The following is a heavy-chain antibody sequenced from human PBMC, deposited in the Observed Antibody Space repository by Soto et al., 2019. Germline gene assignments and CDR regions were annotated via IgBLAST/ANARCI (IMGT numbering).Heavy chain of an antibody. CDR1: GFTFSSYS. J-gene: IGHJ4*02. CDR3: ARTSITIFGVVPFYG. Sequence: PWGSLRLSCAASGFTFSSYSMNWVRQAPGKGLEWVSYISSSSSTIYYADSVKGRFTISRDNAKNSLYLQMNSLRDEDTAVYYCARTSITIFGVVPFYGWGQGTLVTVSS. V-gene: IGHV3-48*02. CDR2: ISSSSSTI. D-gene: IGHD3-3*01.